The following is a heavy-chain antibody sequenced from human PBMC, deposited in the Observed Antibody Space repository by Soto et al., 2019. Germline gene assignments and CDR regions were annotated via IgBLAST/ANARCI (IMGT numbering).Heavy chain of an antibody. V-gene: IGHV3-30*18. CDR3: AKETIQVGGPNYFDY. D-gene: IGHD1-1*01. J-gene: IGHJ4*02. Sequence: VQLVESGGGVVQPGRSLRLLCEASGFSFSRYGMHWVRQAPGMGLEWVAVISWDGLAQYYTDSVKGRFTISRDNSQSTLYLQMNSLRTEDTAIYYCAKETIQVGGPNYFDYWGQGALVTVSS. CDR1: GFSFSRYG. CDR2: ISWDGLAQ.